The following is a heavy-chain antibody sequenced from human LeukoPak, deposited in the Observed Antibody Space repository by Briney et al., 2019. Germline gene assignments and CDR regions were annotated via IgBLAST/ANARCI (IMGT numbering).Heavy chain of an antibody. CDR2: IYHSGST. D-gene: IGHD1-26*01. J-gene: IGHJ5*02. V-gene: IGHV4-4*02. CDR1: GGSISNNNW. CDR3: ARTPGPVGTWFDP. Sequence: SETLSLTCAVSGGSISNNNWWSWVRQPPGKGLEWIGQIYHSGSTNYNPSLKSRVTISVDKSKNQFSLKLSSVTAADTAVYYCARTPGPVGTWFDPWGQGTLVTVSS.